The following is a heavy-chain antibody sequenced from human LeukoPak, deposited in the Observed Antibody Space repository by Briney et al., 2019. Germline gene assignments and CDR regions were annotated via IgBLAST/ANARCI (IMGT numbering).Heavy chain of an antibody. Sequence: GGSLRLSCTASGFSFSGHWMHWARQLPGKGLVWVSRISPTGSTTSYADSVKGRFTVSRDNAKITLYLQVNNLRAEDTAVYYCARGPNSNWSGLDFWGQGTLLTVSS. CDR2: ISPTGSTT. V-gene: IGHV3-74*01. J-gene: IGHJ4*02. D-gene: IGHD6-6*01. CDR1: GFSFSGHW. CDR3: ARGPNSNWSGLDF.